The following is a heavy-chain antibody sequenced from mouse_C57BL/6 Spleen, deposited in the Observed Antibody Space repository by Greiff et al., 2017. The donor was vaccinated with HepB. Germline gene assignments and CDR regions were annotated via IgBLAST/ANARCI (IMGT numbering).Heavy chain of an antibody. CDR1: GYTFTNYW. CDR3: ARLKDYYGSSPGYFDV. Sequence: VQLQESGAELVRPGTSVKMSCKASGYTFTNYWIGWAKQRPGHGLEWIGDIYPGGGYTNYNEKFKGKATLTADKSSSTAYMQFSSLTSEDSAIYYCARLKDYYGSSPGYFDVWGTGTTVTVSS. J-gene: IGHJ1*03. V-gene: IGHV1-63*01. D-gene: IGHD1-1*01. CDR2: IYPGGGYT.